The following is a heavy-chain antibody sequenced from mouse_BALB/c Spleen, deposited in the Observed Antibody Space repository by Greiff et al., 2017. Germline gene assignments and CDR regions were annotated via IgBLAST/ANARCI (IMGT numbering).Heavy chain of an antibody. J-gene: IGHJ2*01. D-gene: IGHD1-1*01. CDR2: IDPENGNT. CDR3: ARSAYYYGSDY. Sequence: EVKLQESGAELVRPGALVKLSCKASGFNIKDYYMHWVKQRPEQGLEWIGWIDPENGNTIYDPKFQGKASITADTSSNTAYLQLSSLTSEDTAVYYCARSAYYYGSDYWGQGTTLTVSS. V-gene: IGHV14-1*02. CDR1: GFNIKDYY.